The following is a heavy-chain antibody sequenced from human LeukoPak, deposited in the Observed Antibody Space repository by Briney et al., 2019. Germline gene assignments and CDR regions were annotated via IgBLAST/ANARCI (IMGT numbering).Heavy chain of an antibody. Sequence: ASVKVSCKASGYTFTSYGISWVRQAPGQGLEWMGWISGNNGNTNYAQNVQGRVTMTTDTSTSTAYIELRSLRSDDTAVYYCAKSGLIRYLDYWGQGTLVTVSS. CDR2: ISGNNGNT. D-gene: IGHD3-9*01. J-gene: IGHJ4*02. V-gene: IGHV1-18*01. CDR3: AKSGLIRYLDY. CDR1: GYTFTSYG.